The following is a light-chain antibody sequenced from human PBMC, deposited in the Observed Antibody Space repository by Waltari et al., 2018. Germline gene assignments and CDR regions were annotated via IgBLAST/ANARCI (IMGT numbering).Light chain of an antibody. CDR3: MQALQTPVT. CDR2: LVS. CDR1: QSLLPINAYIS. J-gene: IGKJ5*01. Sequence: EIVMTQSPLSLPVTPGEPASISCRSSQSLLPINAYISLDWYVQKPGQSPQLLIYLVSNRACGVPDRFSGSGSGTDFTLKISRVEAEDVGVYYCMQALQTPVTFGQGTRLEIK. V-gene: IGKV2-28*01.